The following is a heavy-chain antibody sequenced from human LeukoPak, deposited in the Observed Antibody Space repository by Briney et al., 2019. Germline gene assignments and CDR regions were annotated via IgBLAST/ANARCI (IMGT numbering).Heavy chain of an antibody. J-gene: IGHJ4*02. CDR3: VKRKSIFEVVIDYYFDY. CDR2: ISSNGGST. Sequence: GGSLRLSCAGSGFTFSNYAMSWVRQAPGRGLEYVSAISSNGGSTYYADSVKGRFTISRDNSKNTLYLQMSSLRAEDTAVYYCVKRKSIFEVVIDYYFDYWGQGTLVTVSS. V-gene: IGHV3-64D*09. CDR1: GFTFSNYA. D-gene: IGHD3-3*01.